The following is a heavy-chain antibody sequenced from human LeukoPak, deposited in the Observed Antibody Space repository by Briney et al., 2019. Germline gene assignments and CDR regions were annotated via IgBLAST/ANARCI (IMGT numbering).Heavy chain of an antibody. CDR2: ISSSGSTI. D-gene: IGHD1-26*01. V-gene: IGHV3-48*03. CDR3: ARDEKSGSYSAEYFQH. CDR1: GFTFSSYE. J-gene: IGHJ1*01. Sequence: GGSLRLSCAASGFTFSSYEMNWVRQAPGKGLEWVSYISSSGSTIYYADSVKGRFTISRDNAKNSLYLQMNSLRAEGTAVYYCARDEKSGSYSAEYFQHWGQGTLVTVSS.